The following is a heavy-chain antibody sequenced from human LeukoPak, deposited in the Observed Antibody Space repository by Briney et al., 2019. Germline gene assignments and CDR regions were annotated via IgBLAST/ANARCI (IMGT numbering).Heavy chain of an antibody. Sequence: SVKVSCKASGYTFTGYYMHWVRQAPGQGLEWMGRIIPILGIANYAQKFQGRVTITADKSTSTAYMELSSLRSEDTAVYYCATTFFHCSSTSCYTAPFDYWGQGTLVTVSS. CDR3: ATTFFHCSSTSCYTAPFDY. D-gene: IGHD2-2*02. V-gene: IGHV1-69*02. CDR1: GYTFTGYY. CDR2: IIPILGIA. J-gene: IGHJ4*02.